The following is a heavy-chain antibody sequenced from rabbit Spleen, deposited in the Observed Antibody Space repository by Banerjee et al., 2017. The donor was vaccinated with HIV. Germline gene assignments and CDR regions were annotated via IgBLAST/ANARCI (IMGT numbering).Heavy chain of an antibody. Sequence: QEQLVESGGGLVQPGGSPTLSCKASGFSFSSSYYMCWVRQAPGKGLEWIACIRGDSVNIYYASWAKGRFTISKTSSTTVTLQMTSLTAADTATYFCARDAFSGGGVTELDLWGPGTLVTVS. V-gene: IGHV1S45*01. CDR3: ARDAFSGGGVTELDL. CDR1: GFSFSSSYY. D-gene: IGHD1-1*01. J-gene: IGHJ3*01. CDR2: IRGDSVNI.